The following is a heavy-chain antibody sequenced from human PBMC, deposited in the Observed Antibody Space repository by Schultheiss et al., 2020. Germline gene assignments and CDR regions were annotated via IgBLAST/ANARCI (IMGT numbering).Heavy chain of an antibody. CDR1: GFTFSSYA. D-gene: IGHD4-17*01. Sequence: GGSLRLSCAASGFTFSSYAMHWVRQAPGKGLEWVAVISYDGSNKYYADSVKGRFTISRDNSKNTLYLQMNSLRAEDAAVYYCAKNRAAPVTTQFDYWGQGTLVTVSS. CDR2: ISYDGSNK. J-gene: IGHJ4*02. V-gene: IGHV3-30*04. CDR3: AKNRAAPVTTQFDY.